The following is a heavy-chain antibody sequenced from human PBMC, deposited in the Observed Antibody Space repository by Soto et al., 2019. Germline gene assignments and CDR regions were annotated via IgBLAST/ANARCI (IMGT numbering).Heavy chain of an antibody. CDR3: ARSRPPLGYCTNGVCYTDYYYYGMDV. Sequence: SVKVSCKASGGTFSSYAISWVRQAPGQGLEWMGGIIPIFGTANYAQKFQGRVTITADESTSTAYMELSSLRSEDTAVYYCARSRPPLGYCTNGVCYTDYYYYGMDVWGQGTTVTVSS. CDR1: GGTFSSYA. D-gene: IGHD2-8*01. V-gene: IGHV1-69*13. CDR2: IIPIFGTA. J-gene: IGHJ6*02.